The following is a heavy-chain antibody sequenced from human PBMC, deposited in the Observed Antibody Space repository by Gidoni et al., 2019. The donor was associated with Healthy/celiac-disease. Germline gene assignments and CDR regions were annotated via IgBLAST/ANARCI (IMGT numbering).Heavy chain of an antibody. D-gene: IGHD3-9*01. CDR2: ISWNSGSI. CDR3: AKAPTGQGYWYFDL. Sequence: EVQLVESGGGLVQPGRSLRLSCAASGFTSDDYAMHWVRQAPGKGLEWVSGISWNSGSIGYADSVKGRFTISRDNAKNSLYLQMNSLRAEDTALYYCAKAPTGQGYWYFDLWGRGTLVTVSS. J-gene: IGHJ2*01. CDR1: GFTSDDYA. V-gene: IGHV3-9*02.